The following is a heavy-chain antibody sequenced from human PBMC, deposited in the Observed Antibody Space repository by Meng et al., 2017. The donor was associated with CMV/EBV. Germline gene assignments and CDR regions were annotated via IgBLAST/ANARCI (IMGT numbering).Heavy chain of an antibody. J-gene: IGHJ5*02. Sequence: SQTPSLTGAVYGGSFRGYYWSWSRQPPGKGLEWIGEINHSGSTNYNPSLKSRVTISVDTSKNQFSLKLSSVTAADTAVYYCARGRHYYGSGSYSKAHNWFDPWGQGTLVTVSS. V-gene: IGHV4-34*01. CDR3: ARGRHYYGSGSYSKAHNWFDP. CDR2: INHSGST. CDR1: GGSFRGYY. D-gene: IGHD3-10*01.